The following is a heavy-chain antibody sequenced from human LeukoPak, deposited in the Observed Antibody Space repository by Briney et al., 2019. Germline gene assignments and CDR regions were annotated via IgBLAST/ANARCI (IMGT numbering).Heavy chain of an antibody. Sequence: SGPTLVKPTQTLTLTCTFSGFSLSTTGVGVGWIRQPPGKALEWLALIYWDDDKRYSPSLKSRLTITKDISKNQVVLKMTNMDPVDTATYYCAHSGAAGNFDYWGQGTLVTVYS. CDR1: GFSLSTTGVG. CDR3: AHSGAAGNFDY. D-gene: IGHD6-13*01. V-gene: IGHV2-5*02. J-gene: IGHJ4*02. CDR2: IYWDDDK.